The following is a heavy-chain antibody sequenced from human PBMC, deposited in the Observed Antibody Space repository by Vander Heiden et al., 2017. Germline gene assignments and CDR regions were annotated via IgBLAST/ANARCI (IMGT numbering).Heavy chain of an antibody. CDR2: IYYSGST. J-gene: IGHJ2*01. V-gene: IGHV4-39*01. D-gene: IGHD3-22*01. CDR3: ARLTDSSGYYYVGNWYFDL. Sequence: QLQLQESGPGLVKPPETLSLTCTVSGGSISSSSYYWGWFRQPPGKGPEGIGSIYYSGSTYYSPSLKSRVTISVDTSKNQFSLKLSSVTAADTAVYYCARLTDSSGYYYVGNWYFDLWGRGTLVTVSS. CDR1: GGSISSSSYY.